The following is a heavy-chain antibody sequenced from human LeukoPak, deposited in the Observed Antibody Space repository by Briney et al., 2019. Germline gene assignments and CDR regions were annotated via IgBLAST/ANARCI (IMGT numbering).Heavy chain of an antibody. V-gene: IGHV1-69*04. J-gene: IGHJ4*02. CDR1: GGTFSSYA. Sequence: AASVKVFCKASGGTFSSYAISWVRQAPGQGLEWMGRIIPILGIDNYAQKFQGRVTITADKSTSTAYMELSSLRSEDTAVYYCARDSGYNLEWACFDYWGQGTLVTVSS. CDR2: IIPILGID. D-gene: IGHD5-24*01. CDR3: ARDSGYNLEWACFDY.